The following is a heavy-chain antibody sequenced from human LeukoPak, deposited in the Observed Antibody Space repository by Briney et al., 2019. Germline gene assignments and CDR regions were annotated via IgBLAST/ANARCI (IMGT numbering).Heavy chain of an antibody. D-gene: IGHD3-10*01. J-gene: IGHJ4*02. V-gene: IGHV3-48*01. CDR1: GFIFTSHS. CDR3: ARGNGPGSFILDY. Sequence: GGSLRLSCAASGFIFTSHSMNWVRQAPGKGLEWVSFIDSSSSSIHYADSVRGRFTISRDNAKNLLYLQMNSLRAEDTAEYFCARGNGPGSFILDYWGQGTLVAASS. CDR2: IDSSSSSI.